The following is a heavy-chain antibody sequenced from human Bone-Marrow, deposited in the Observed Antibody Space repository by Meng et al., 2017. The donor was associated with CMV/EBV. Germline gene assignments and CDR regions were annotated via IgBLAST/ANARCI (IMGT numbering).Heavy chain of an antibody. CDR3: ASRRDGHKYYFDY. CDR1: GGTFSSYA. J-gene: IGHJ4*02. D-gene: IGHD5-24*01. Sequence: SVKVSCKASGGTFSSYAISWVRQAPGQGLEWMGGSIPIFGTANYAQKFQGRVTITTDESTSAAYMGLSSLRSEDTAVYYCASRRDGHKYYFDYWGQGTLVTVSS. V-gene: IGHV1-69*05. CDR2: SIPIFGTA.